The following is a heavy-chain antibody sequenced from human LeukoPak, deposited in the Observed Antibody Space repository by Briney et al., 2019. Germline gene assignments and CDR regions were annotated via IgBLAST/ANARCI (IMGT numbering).Heavy chain of an antibody. D-gene: IGHD6-19*01. CDR3: AKDDSSGFDY. V-gene: IGHV3-23*01. CDR1: GFTFSSYA. J-gene: IGHJ4*02. CDR2: ISSGGGST. Sequence: GGSLRLSCEASGFTFSSYAMSWVRQAPGKGLEWVSAISSGGGSTYYADSVKGRFTISRDNSKNTLYLQMNSLRAEDTAVYYCAKDDSSGFDYWGQGTLVTVSS.